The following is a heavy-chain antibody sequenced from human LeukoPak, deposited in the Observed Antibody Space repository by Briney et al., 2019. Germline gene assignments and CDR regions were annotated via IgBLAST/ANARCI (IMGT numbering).Heavy chain of an antibody. J-gene: IGHJ6*04. Sequence: GGAPRLSCAGSGFTFRSFEKKWGRQAPGEGVGGVSYISSSGSTIYYADSVKGRFTISRDNAKNSLYLQMNSLRAEDTAVYYCAELGITMIGGVWGKGTTVTISS. CDR1: GFTFRSFE. V-gene: IGHV3-48*03. CDR2: ISSSGSTI. D-gene: IGHD3-10*02. CDR3: AELGITMIGGV.